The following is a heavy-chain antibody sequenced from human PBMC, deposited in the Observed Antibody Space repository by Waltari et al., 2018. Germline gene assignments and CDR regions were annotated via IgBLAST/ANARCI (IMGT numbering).Heavy chain of an antibody. CDR2: IYSGGST. V-gene: IGHV3-53*02. J-gene: IGHJ3*02. Sequence: EVQLVETGGGLIQPGGSLRLSCAASGFTVSSNYMSWVRQAPGKGLEWVSVIYSGGSTYYADSVKGRFTISRDNSKNTLYLQMNSLRAEDTAVYYCARGGDILTGYYGGGTFDIWGQGTMVTVSS. D-gene: IGHD3-9*01. CDR1: GFTVSSNY. CDR3: ARGGDILTGYYGGGTFDI.